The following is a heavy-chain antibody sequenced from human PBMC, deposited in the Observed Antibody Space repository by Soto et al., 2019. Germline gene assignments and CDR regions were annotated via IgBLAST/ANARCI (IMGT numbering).Heavy chain of an antibody. V-gene: IGHV3-53*01. CDR3: AAYSSSWYYYYYGMDV. J-gene: IGHJ6*02. Sequence: GGSLRLSCAASGFTVSSNYMSWVRQAPGKGLEWVSVIYSGGSTYYADSVKGRFTISRDNSKNTLYLRMNSLRAEDTAVYYCAAYSSSWYYYYYGMDVWGQGTTVTVSS. D-gene: IGHD6-13*01. CDR1: GFTVSSNY. CDR2: IYSGGST.